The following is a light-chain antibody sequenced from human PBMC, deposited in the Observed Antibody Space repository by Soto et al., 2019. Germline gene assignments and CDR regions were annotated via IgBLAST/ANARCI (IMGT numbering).Light chain of an antibody. J-gene: IGKJ3*01. CDR1: QSVSNN. V-gene: IGKV3-15*01. CDR3: QQYSSWPFT. Sequence: EIVLTQSPATLSVFPGEKATLSCGASQSVSNNLAWYHQKPGQPPRPLIYGASTRSTGVPARFSGSGSGTEFTLTISSLQSEDSAIYYCQQYSSWPFTVGPGTKVAIE. CDR2: GAS.